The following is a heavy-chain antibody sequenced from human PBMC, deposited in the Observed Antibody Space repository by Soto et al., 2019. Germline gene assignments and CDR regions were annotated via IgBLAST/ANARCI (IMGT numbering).Heavy chain of an antibody. CDR1: GFTFSSYA. J-gene: IGHJ4*02. Sequence: SLRLSCAASGFTFSSYAMNWVRQAPGKGPDWVSLISVTGDTYYADSVKGRFTISRDNSKNTLFLQMNSLRAEDTAVYYCAKSLNTATSFDYWGQGTLVTVSS. V-gene: IGHV3-23*01. CDR3: AKSLNTATSFDY. CDR2: ISVTGDT.